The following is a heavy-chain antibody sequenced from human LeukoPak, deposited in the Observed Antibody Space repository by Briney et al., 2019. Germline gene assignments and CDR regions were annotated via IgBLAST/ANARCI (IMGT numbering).Heavy chain of an antibody. CDR2: ISAYNGNT. J-gene: IGHJ4*02. CDR1: GDTFTSYG. V-gene: IGHV1-18*01. CDR3: ARVPSGSYHPDY. D-gene: IGHD1-26*01. Sequence: ASVKVSCKASGDTFTSYGISWVRQAPGQGRERMGWISAYNGNTNYAQKLQGRVTMTTDTSTSTAYMELRSLRSDDTAVYYCARVPSGSYHPDYWGQGTLVTVSS.